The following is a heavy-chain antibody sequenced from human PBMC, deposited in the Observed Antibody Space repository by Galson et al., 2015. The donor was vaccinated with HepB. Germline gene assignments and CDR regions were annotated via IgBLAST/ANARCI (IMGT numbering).Heavy chain of an antibody. CDR3: AKDIHPTTVTTSGGAFDI. CDR1: GFTFDDYA. V-gene: IGHV3-9*01. Sequence: SLRLSCAASGFTFDDYAMHWVRQAPGKGLEWVSGISWNSGSTGYADSVKGRFTISRDNAKNSLYLQMNSLRAEDTALYYCAKDIHPTTVTTSGGAFDIWGQWTMVTVSS. CDR2: ISWNSGST. D-gene: IGHD4-17*01. J-gene: IGHJ3*02.